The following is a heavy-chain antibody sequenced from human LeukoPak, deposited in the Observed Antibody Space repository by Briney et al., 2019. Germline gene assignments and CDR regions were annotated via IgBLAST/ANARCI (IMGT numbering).Heavy chain of an antibody. J-gene: IGHJ4*02. CDR3: AKDRGPFYYHDSSGYSY. CDR2: ISYDGSNK. D-gene: IGHD3-22*01. V-gene: IGHV3-30*18. Sequence: ETGGSLRLSCAASGFTFSSYGMHWVRQAPGKGLEWVAVISYDGSNKYYADSVKGRFTISRDNSKNTLYLQMNSLRAEDTAVYYCAKDRGPFYYHDSSGYSYWGQGTLVTVSS. CDR1: GFTFSSYG.